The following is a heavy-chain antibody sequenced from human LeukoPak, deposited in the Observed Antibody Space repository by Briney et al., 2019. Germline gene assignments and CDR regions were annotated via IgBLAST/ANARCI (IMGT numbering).Heavy chain of an antibody. CDR3: ARNPVTTKYFDY. CDR2: INPSGGST. J-gene: IGHJ4*02. D-gene: IGHD4-17*01. V-gene: IGHV1-46*01. CDR1: AYTFTSYN. Sequence: ASLKVSCKASAYTFTSYNMHWGRQAPGQRLEWMGIINPSGGSTRYAQKFQGRVTMTRDTSTSTVYMELSSLRSEDTAVYYCARNPVTTKYFDYWGQGTLVTVSS.